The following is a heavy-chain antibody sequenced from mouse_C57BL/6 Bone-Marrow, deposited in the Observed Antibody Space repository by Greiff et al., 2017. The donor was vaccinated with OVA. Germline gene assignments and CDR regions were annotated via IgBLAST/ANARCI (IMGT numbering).Heavy chain of an antibody. V-gene: IGHV3-8*01. CDR2: ISYSGST. J-gene: IGHJ2*01. D-gene: IGHD2-4*01. CDR3: ARQGYYDYVSYFDY. Sequence: DVKLEESGPGLAKPSQTLSLTCSVTGYSITNDYWNWIRKFPGNKLEYMGYISYSGSTYYNPSLKSRISITRDTSKNQYYLQLNSVTTEDTATYYCARQGYYDYVSYFDYWGQGTTLTVSS. CDR1: GYSITNDY.